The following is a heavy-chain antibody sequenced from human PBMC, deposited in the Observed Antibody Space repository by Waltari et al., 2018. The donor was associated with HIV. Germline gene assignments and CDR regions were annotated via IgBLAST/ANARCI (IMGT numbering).Heavy chain of an antibody. CDR3: ARYDFWSGYYFDY. V-gene: IGHV4-61*02. J-gene: IGHJ4*02. CDR2: VYTSGST. CDR1: GGTITSGSYY. Sequence: QVQLQESGPGPVKPSQTLSLTCPDSGGTITSGSYYWTCIRQPAGKGLEWIGRVYTSGSTNYNPSLKTRVTISVVTSKNQFSLKLSSVTAADTAMYYCARYDFWSGYYFDYWGQGTLVTVSS. D-gene: IGHD3-3*01.